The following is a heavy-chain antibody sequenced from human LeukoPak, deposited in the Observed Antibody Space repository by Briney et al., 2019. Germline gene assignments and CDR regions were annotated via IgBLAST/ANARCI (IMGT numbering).Heavy chain of an antibody. Sequence: GASVKVSCKASGYTFTSYGISWVRQAPGQGLEWMGWISAYNGNRNYAQNLQGRVTMTTDTSTSTAYMELRSLRSDDTAVYYCARSRDYTYYYDSSGHDAFDIWGQGTMVTVSS. J-gene: IGHJ3*02. CDR3: ARSRDYTYYYDSSGHDAFDI. CDR1: GYTFTSYG. V-gene: IGHV1-18*01. CDR2: ISAYNGNR. D-gene: IGHD3-22*01.